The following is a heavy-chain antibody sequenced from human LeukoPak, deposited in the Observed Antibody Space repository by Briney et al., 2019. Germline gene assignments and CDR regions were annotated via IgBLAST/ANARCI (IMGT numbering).Heavy chain of an antibody. CDR3: AREGPNYYYYYMDV. CDR2: ISYDGSNK. J-gene: IGHJ6*03. CDR1: GFTFSSYA. Sequence: GRSLRLSCAASGFTFSSYAMHWVRQAPGKGLEWVAVISYDGSNKYHADSVKGRFTISRDNSKNTLYLQMNSLRAEGTAVYYCAREGPNYYYYYMDVWGKGTTVTVSS. V-gene: IGHV3-30*04.